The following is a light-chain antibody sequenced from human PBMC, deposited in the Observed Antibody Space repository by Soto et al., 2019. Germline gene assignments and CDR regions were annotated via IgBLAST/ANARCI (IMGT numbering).Light chain of an antibody. Sequence: EIVLTQSPATLSLSPGGRATLSCRASQSVSLSLAWYQQKPGQAPRLLIYDASKRASGFPARFSGSGSGSDCSLTICRSETEAFAVCYCPARTGWPPWTFGQGTQV. CDR3: PARTGWPPWT. CDR2: DAS. J-gene: IGKJ1*01. CDR1: QSVSLS. V-gene: IGKV3-11*01.